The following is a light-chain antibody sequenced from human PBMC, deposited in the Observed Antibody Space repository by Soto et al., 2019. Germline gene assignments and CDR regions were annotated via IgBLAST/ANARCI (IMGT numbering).Light chain of an antibody. J-gene: IGKJ1*01. CDR3: PQRSNWMWT. CDR2: DAS. V-gene: IGKV1-5*01. CDR1: QKINNW. Sequence: DIQMTQSPSTLSASIGDRATITCRASQKINNWIACYQQNKGKAPKXLIYDASTLESGVPSRFSATAFGTDQIFNFRCLESGDGIVDDGPQRSNWMWTFGQGTKVDIK.